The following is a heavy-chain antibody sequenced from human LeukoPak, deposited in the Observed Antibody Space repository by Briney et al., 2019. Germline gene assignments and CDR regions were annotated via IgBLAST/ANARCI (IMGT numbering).Heavy chain of an antibody. D-gene: IGHD2-15*01. CDR3: ARAGGMARFWRATPQGWFDP. CDR2: ISHRGRT. J-gene: IGHJ5*02. CDR1: GGSFSDY. V-gene: IGHV4-34*01. Sequence: SETLSLACGVYGGSFSDYSGKGLVWIAEISHRGRTKPNPSLKSRVTISVDTSKNQFSLKLSSVTAADTAVYYCARAGGMARFWRATPQGWFDPWGQGTLVTVSS.